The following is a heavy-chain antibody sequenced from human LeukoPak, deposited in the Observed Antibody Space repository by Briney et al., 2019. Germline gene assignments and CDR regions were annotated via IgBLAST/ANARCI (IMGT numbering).Heavy chain of an antibody. D-gene: IGHD5-24*01. CDR1: GFSFNSDW. J-gene: IGHJ4*02. V-gene: IGHV3-30-3*01. CDR2: ISYGGSNK. CDR3: ARDFGDEMAVNFDY. Sequence: GGSLRLSCAASGFSFNSDWMDWVRQAPGKGLEWVAVISYGGSNKYYADSVKGRFTISRDNSKNTLYLQMNSLRAEDTAVYYCARDFGDEMAVNFDYWGQGTLVTVSS.